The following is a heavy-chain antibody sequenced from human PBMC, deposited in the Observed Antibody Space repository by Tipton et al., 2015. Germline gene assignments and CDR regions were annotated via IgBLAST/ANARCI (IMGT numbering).Heavy chain of an antibody. J-gene: IGHJ6*02. CDR1: GGSISSSSG. CDR2: IFHSGST. CDR3: ARGHYTVTTIAYYYNGMDV. Sequence: TLSLTCAVSGGSISSSSGWSWVRQSPGKGLEWIGEIFHSGSTNYNPSLKSRVTMSADKSKNQFSLKLNSVTAADTAVYYCARGHYTVTTIAYYYNGMDVWGQGTTVTVSS. D-gene: IGHD4-17*01. V-gene: IGHV4-4*02.